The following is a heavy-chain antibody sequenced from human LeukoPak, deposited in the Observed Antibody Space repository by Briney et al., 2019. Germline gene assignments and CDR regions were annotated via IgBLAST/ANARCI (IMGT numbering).Heavy chain of an antibody. J-gene: IGHJ3*02. D-gene: IGHD1-26*01. CDR1: GFTFTSSA. V-gene: IGHV1-58*02. CDR3: AADRHSGSYFAFDI. Sequence: ASVKASCKASGFTFTSSAMQWVRQARGQRLEWIGWIVVGSGYTNYAQKFQERVTITRDMSTSTAYMELSSLRSEDTAVYYCAADRHSGSYFAFDIWGQGTMVTVSS. CDR2: IVVGSGYT.